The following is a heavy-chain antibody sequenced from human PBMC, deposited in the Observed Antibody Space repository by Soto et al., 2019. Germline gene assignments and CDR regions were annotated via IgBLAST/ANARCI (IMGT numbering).Heavy chain of an antibody. CDR2: TYYRSKWYN. V-gene: IGHV6-1*01. D-gene: IGHD3-22*01. J-gene: IGHJ4*02. CDR3: ARGRGSYDISGYRRLNFDY. CDR1: GDSVSSNSAA. Sequence: PSQTLSLTCAISGDSVSSNSAAWNWIRQSPSRGLEWLGRTYYRSKWYNDYAVSVKSRITINPDTSKNQFSLQLNSVTPEDTAVYYCARGRGSYDISGYRRLNFDYWGQGTLVTVSS.